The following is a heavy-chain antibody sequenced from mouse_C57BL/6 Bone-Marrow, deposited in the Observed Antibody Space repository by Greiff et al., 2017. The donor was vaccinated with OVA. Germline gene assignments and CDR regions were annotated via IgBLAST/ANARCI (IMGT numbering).Heavy chain of an antibody. CDR2: IHPNSGST. D-gene: IGHD1-1*01. V-gene: IGHV1-64*01. CDR3: AKGAYGSSFDY. J-gene: IGHJ2*01. Sequence: VQLQQPGAELVKPGASVKLSCKASGYTFTSYWMHWVKQRPGQGLEWIGMIHPNSGSTNYNEKFKSKATLTVDKSSSTAYMQLGSLTSEDSAVYYCAKGAYGSSFDYWGQGTTLTVSS. CDR1: GYTFTSYW.